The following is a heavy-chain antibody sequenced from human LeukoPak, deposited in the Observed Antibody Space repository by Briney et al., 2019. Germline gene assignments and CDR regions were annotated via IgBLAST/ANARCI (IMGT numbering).Heavy chain of an antibody. CDR1: GGSISSGGYY. CDR2: IYHSGST. V-gene: IGHV4-30-2*01. CDR3: ARGVDAFDI. J-gene: IGHJ3*02. Sequence: PSETLSLTCTVSGGSISSGGYYWSWIRQPPGKGLEWIGYIYHSGSTYYNPSLKSRVTISVDRSKNQFSLKLSSVTAADTAVYYCARGVDAFDIWGQGTMVTVSS.